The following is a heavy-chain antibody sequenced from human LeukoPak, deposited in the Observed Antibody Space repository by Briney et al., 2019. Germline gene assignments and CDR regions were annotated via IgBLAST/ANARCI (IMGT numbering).Heavy chain of an antibody. V-gene: IGHV4-61*02. CDR2: IYTSGST. Sequence: SETLSLTCTVSGGSISSGSYYWSWIRQPAGKGLEWIGRIYTSGSTNYNPSLKSRVTISVDTSKDQFSLKLSSVTAADTAVYYCAREDSYFDYWGQGTLVTVSS. CDR1: GGSISSGSYY. CDR3: AREDSYFDY. J-gene: IGHJ4*02.